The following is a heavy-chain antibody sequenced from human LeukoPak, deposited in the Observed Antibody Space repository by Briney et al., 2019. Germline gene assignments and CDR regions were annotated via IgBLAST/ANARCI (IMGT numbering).Heavy chain of an antibody. Sequence: GGSLRLSCAASGFTFATYWMHWVRQAPGKGLVWVSHINSDGSITSYADSVKGRFTISRDNAKNTLYLQMNSLRAEDTAVYYCARDAVDTANAVWGQGTTVTVSS. V-gene: IGHV3-74*01. J-gene: IGHJ6*02. CDR1: GFTFATYW. CDR2: INSDGSIT. CDR3: ARDAVDTANAV. D-gene: IGHD5-18*01.